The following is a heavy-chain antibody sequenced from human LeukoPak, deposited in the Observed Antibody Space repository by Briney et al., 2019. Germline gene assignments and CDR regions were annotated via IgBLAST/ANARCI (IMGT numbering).Heavy chain of an antibody. Sequence: SETLSLTCTVSGGSISSGDYYWSWIRQPPGKGLEWVGYIHYSGNTYYNPSLKSRIAISLDTSENQFSLKLSSVTAADTAVYYCARERRKYDSSGYYYYFDYWGQGTLVTVSS. CDR1: GGSISSGDYY. J-gene: IGHJ4*02. CDR2: IHYSGNT. V-gene: IGHV4-30-4*01. D-gene: IGHD3-22*01. CDR3: ARERRKYDSSGYYYYFDY.